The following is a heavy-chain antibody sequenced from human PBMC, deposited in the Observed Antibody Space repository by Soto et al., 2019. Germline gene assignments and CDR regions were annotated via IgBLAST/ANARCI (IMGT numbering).Heavy chain of an antibody. Sequence: QVQLVESGGGVVQPGKSLRLSCEASGFTLSSYGMHWVRQAPGKGLGWVAVIWYDGRNTFHADSVRGRFTISRDTSKTTLSQHMTNLRPAHTAVCSCAGAGGYTGPATYYFHGMDMWARDSRVT. CDR1: GFTLSSYG. CDR3: AGAGGYTGPATYYFHGMDM. J-gene: IGHJ6*02. CDR2: IWYDGRNT. D-gene: IGHD3-16*01. V-gene: IGHV3-33*01.